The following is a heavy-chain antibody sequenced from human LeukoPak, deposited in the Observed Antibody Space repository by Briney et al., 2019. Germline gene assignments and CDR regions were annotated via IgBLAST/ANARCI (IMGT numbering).Heavy chain of an antibody. CDR1: GFTFRSYG. CDR3: AREVYYGSGRTNWFDP. V-gene: IGHV3-30*03. D-gene: IGHD3-10*01. CDR2: ISYDGPNK. Sequence: GGSLRLSCAASGFTFRSYGMHWVRQAPGKGLEWVAVISYDGPNKYYTDSVKGRFTISRDNSKNTLYLQMNSLRAEDTAVYYCAREVYYGSGRTNWFDPWGQGTLVTVSS. J-gene: IGHJ5*02.